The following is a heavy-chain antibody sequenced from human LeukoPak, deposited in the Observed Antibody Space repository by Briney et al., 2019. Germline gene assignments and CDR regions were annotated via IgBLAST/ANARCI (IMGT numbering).Heavy chain of an antibody. CDR1: GGSISSSSYY. V-gene: IGHV4-39*01. Sequence: PSETLSLTCTVSGGSISSSSYYWGWIRQPPGKGLEWIGSIYYSGSTYYNPSLKSRVARSVDTSKNQFSLKLSSVTAADTAVYYCARVVRGVNNWFDPWGQGTLVTVSS. D-gene: IGHD3-10*01. CDR3: ARVVRGVNNWFDP. CDR2: IYYSGST. J-gene: IGHJ5*02.